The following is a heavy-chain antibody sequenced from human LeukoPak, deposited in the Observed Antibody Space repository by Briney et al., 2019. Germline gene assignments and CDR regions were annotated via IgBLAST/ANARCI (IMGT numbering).Heavy chain of an antibody. Sequence: GGTLRLSCAASGVTFSSYEMNWVRQAPGKGLEWVSYISSSGSTIYYPDSVKGRFTISRDKAKNSLYLQMNSLRAEDTAVYYCARDQRFYSGSYYSYYYYGMDVWGQGTTVTVSS. V-gene: IGHV3-48*03. CDR1: GVTFSSYE. D-gene: IGHD1-26*01. CDR2: ISSSGSTI. J-gene: IGHJ6*02. CDR3: ARDQRFYSGSYYSYYYYGMDV.